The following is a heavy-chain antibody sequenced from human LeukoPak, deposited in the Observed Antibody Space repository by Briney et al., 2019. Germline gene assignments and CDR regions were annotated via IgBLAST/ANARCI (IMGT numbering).Heavy chain of an antibody. CDR2: ISAYNGNT. CDR3: ARSYSSGWYGGMSDY. D-gene: IGHD6-19*01. CDR1: GYIFSSYG. J-gene: IGHJ4*02. V-gene: IGHV1-18*01. Sequence: ASVKVSCKASGYIFSSYGISWVRQAPGQGLEWMGWISAYNGNTNYAQKLQGRVTMTTDTSTSTAYMELRSLRSDDTAVYYCARSYSSGWYGGMSDYWGQGTLVTVSS.